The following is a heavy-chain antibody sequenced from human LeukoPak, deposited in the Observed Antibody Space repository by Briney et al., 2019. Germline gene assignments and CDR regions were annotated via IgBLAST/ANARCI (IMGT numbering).Heavy chain of an antibody. V-gene: IGHV4-59*01. CDR2: IYYSGST. Sequence: SETLSLTCTASGGSISSYYWSWIRQPPGKGLEWIGYIYYSGSTNYNPSLKSRVTISVDTSKNQFSLKLSSVTAADTAVYYCARARIAAAALDVWGQGTTVTVSS. CDR1: GGSISSYY. CDR3: ARARIAAAALDV. D-gene: IGHD6-13*01. J-gene: IGHJ6*02.